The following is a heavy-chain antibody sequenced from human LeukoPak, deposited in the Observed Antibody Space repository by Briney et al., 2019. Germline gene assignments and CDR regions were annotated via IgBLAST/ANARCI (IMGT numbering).Heavy chain of an antibody. CDR1: GFTFSSYW. J-gene: IGHJ4*02. Sequence: GSLTLSCPASGFTFSSYWMSWVRQAPGKGLEWIGEINHSGSTNYNPSLKSRVTISVDTSKNQFSLKLSSVTAADTAVYYCARGPARAATYYFDYWGQGTLVTVSS. CDR2: INHSGST. CDR3: ARGPARAATYYFDY. D-gene: IGHD2-15*01. V-gene: IGHV4-34*01.